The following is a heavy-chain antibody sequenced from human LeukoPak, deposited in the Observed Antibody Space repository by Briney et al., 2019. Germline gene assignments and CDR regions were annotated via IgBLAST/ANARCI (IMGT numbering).Heavy chain of an antibody. Sequence: SETLSLTCTVSGGSISSGGYYWSWIRQHPGTGLEWIGYIYYSGSTYYNPSLKSRVTISVDTSKNQFSLKLSSVTAADTAVYYCARYVEYSSSWYINYFDYWGQGTLVTVSS. V-gene: IGHV4-31*03. CDR2: IYYSGST. CDR1: GGSISSGGYY. J-gene: IGHJ4*02. D-gene: IGHD6-13*01. CDR3: ARYVEYSSSWYINYFDY.